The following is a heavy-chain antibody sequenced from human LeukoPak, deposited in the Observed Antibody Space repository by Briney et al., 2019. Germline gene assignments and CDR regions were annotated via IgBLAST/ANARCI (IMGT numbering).Heavy chain of an antibody. Sequence: GGSLRLSCTTSGFTFGDYAMSWVRQAPGKGLEWVGFIQGKAYGGATEYAASVKGRFSISRDDPKSIANLQMNNLKTEDTAVYYCTRGPHPRCSSSGCYLDYWGQGTLVTVSS. CDR2: IQGKAYGGAT. V-gene: IGHV3-49*04. J-gene: IGHJ4*02. CDR3: TRGPHPRCSSSGCYLDY. D-gene: IGHD2-2*01. CDR1: GFTFGDYA.